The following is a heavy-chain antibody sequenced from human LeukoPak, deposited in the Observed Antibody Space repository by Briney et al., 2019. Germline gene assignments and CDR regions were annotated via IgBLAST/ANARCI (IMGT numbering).Heavy chain of an antibody. J-gene: IGHJ5*02. V-gene: IGHV4-59*01. CDR1: GGSISSYY. D-gene: IGHD6-13*01. CDR3: ARDLSAGAAWVDP. Sequence: SETLSLTCTVSGGSISSYYWSWIRQPPGKGLEWIGYIYYSGSTNYNPSLKSRVTISVDTSKNQFSLKLSSVTAADTAVYYCARDLSAGAAWVDPWGQGTLVTVSS. CDR2: IYYSGST.